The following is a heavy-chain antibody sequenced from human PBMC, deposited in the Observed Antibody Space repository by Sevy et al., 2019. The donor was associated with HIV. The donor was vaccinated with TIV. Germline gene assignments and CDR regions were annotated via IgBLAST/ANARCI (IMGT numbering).Heavy chain of an antibody. Sequence: ASVNVSCKVSGYTLTELSMHWVRQAPGEGLEWMGCFDPEDGETIYSQKFQGRVTMTEDTSTDTAYMELSSLGSDDTAVYYCATTHPIKIVGATRGYYYFMDVWGKGSTVTVSS. V-gene: IGHV1-24*01. D-gene: IGHD1-26*01. CDR3: ATTHPIKIVGATRGYYYFMDV. CDR2: FDPEDGET. CDR1: GYTLTELS. J-gene: IGHJ6*03.